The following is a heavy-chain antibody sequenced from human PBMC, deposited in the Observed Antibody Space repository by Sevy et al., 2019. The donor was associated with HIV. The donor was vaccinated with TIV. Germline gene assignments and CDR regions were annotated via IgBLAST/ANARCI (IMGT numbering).Heavy chain of an antibody. CDR1: GGSIASSSYS. D-gene: IGHD2-8*02. V-gene: IGHV4-39*01. J-gene: IGHJ6*03. CDR3: ARHYRWCQTGYYYYYLDV. Sequence: SETLSLTCIVSGGSIASSSYSWGWIRQPPGKGLEWIGNIFYSGNTYYNPSLKSRVTISVDTSKNQFSLKLSSVTAADTAVYYCARHYRWCQTGYYYYYLDVWGKGTTVTVSS. CDR2: IFYSGNT.